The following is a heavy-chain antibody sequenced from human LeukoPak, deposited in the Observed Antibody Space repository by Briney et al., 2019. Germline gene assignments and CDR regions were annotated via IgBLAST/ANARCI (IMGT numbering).Heavy chain of an antibody. CDR1: GGSFSGYY. J-gene: IGHJ5*02. CDR3: ATQRGYSSEFDP. Sequence: SETLSLTCAVYGGSFSGYYWSWIRQPPGKGLEWIGEINHSGSTNYNPSLKSRVTISVDTSKNQFSLKLSSVTAADTAVYYCATQRGYSSEFDPWGQGTLVTVSS. V-gene: IGHV4-34*01. D-gene: IGHD6-19*01. CDR2: INHSGST.